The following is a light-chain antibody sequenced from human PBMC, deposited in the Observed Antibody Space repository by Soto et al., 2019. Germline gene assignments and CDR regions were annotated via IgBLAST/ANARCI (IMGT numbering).Light chain of an antibody. CDR2: EVS. J-gene: IGLJ1*01. Sequence: HSVLAQPASVSGSPGQSITISCSGSSSDIGGHNYVSWYQQHPGKAPKLILYEVSYRPSGVSNRFSGSKSGNTASLTISGLQAEDEADYYCSSFASSGTPYVFGAGTKVTVL. CDR3: SSFASSGTPYV. V-gene: IGLV2-14*01. CDR1: SSDIGGHNY.